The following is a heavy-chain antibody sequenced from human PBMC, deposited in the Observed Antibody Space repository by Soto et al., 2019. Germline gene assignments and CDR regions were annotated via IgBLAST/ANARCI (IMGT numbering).Heavy chain of an antibody. CDR1: GFTFSSYD. D-gene: IGHD2-15*01. CDR2: ISYDGRDK. J-gene: IGHJ4*02. V-gene: IGHV3-30*18. Sequence: GGFLRLSCAASGFTFSSYDMHWVRQAPGKGLEWVAVISYDGRDKYYADSVKGRFSISRDNPKNTLYLQMNSLRAEDTAVYYCAKDFSPRGGPFDYWGQGTLVTVSS. CDR3: AKDFSPRGGPFDY.